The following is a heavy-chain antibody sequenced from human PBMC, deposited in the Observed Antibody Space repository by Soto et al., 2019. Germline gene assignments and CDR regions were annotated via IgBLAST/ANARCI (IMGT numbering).Heavy chain of an antibody. Sequence: GGSLRLSCAASGFTFSSYGMHWVRQAPGKGLEWVAVISYDGSNKYYADSVKGRFTISRDNSKNTLYLQMNSLRAEDTAVYYCAKDPFSLMVYAIPRNYYYYYGMDVWGQGTTVTVSS. J-gene: IGHJ6*02. CDR1: GFTFSSYG. CDR3: AKDPFSLMVYAIPRNYYYYYGMDV. CDR2: ISYDGSNK. V-gene: IGHV3-30*18. D-gene: IGHD2-8*01.